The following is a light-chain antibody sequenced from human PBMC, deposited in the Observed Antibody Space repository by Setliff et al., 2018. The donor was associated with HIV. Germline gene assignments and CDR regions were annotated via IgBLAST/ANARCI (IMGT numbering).Light chain of an antibody. Sequence: QSALTQPRSVSGSPGRSVTISCTGTSSDVGAYKYVSWYQQLPGKAPKLIIYDVDKWPSGVPYRVSGSKTDNTASLTISGLQGEDEADYYCCSYAGTSTFYVFGTGTKVTVL. CDR3: CSYAGTSTFYV. J-gene: IGLJ1*01. V-gene: IGLV2-11*01. CDR1: SSDVGAYKY. CDR2: DVD.